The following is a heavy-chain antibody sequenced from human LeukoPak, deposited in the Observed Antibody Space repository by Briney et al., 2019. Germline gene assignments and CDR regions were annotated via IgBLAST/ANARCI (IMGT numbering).Heavy chain of an antibody. Sequence: GESLKISCKGSGYSFTSYWIGWVRQMPGKGLEWMGIIYPGDSDTRYSPSFQGQVTISADKSISTAYLQWSSLKASDTAMYYCARKYYYDSSTYVAFDIWGQGTMVTVSS. CDR2: IYPGDSDT. CDR3: ARKYYYDSSTYVAFDI. V-gene: IGHV5-51*01. D-gene: IGHD3-22*01. CDR1: GYSFTSYW. J-gene: IGHJ3*02.